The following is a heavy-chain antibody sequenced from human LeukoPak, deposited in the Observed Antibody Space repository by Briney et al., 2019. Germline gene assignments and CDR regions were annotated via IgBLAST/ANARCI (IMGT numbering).Heavy chain of an antibody. D-gene: IGHD1-1*01. J-gene: IGHJ6*02. Sequence: AGGSLRLSCAASGFTFSNYEVNWVRQAPGKGMEWVATSSLDYADSVRGRFTISRDNATNSVLLQMNSLRAEDTPVYYCARAWVQRHSRRFGMDVWGQGTTVTVSS. CDR3: ARAWVQRHSRRFGMDV. CDR1: GFTFSNYE. V-gene: IGHV3-48*03. CDR2: TSSL.